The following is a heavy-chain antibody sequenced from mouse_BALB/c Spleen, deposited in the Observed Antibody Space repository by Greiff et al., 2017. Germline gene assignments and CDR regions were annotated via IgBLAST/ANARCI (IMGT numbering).Heavy chain of an antibody. CDR2: INSNGGST. J-gene: IGHJ2*01. Sequence: EVMLVESGGGLVQPGGSLKLSCAASGFTFSSYGMSWVRQTPDKRLELVATINSNGGSTYYPDSVKGRFTISRDNAKNTLYLQMSSLKSEDTAMYYCARRVSLDYWGQGTTLTVAS. CDR3: ARRVSLDY. CDR1: GFTFSSYG. V-gene: IGHV5-6-3*01.